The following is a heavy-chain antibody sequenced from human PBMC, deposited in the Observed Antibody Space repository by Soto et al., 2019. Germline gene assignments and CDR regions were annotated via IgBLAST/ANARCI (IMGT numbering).Heavy chain of an antibody. J-gene: IGHJ4*02. CDR1: GYTFTSYG. D-gene: IGHD6-6*01. Sequence: QVHLVQSGAEVKKPGASVKVSCKASGYTFTSYGITWLRQAPGKGLEWMGWIIAHNGNTDYAQKVQGRVIVTRDTSTRTAYMELRSLISDDTAGYCSARGRDGDYWCQGALVTVSS. CDR2: IIAHNGNT. V-gene: IGHV1-18*01. CDR3: ARGRDGDY.